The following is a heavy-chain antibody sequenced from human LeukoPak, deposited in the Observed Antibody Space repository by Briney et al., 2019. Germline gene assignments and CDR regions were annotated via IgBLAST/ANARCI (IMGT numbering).Heavy chain of an antibody. V-gene: IGHV4-39*07. CDR3: ARENYCTNGVCWAFDP. Sequence: SETLSLTCTVSGSSISSSDYYWGWVRQPPGRGLEWIGNIYYTGSSSYNSSLKSRVTISVDTSKNQFSLQLSSVTAADTAVYYCARENYCTNGVCWAFDPWGQGTLVTVSS. J-gene: IGHJ5*02. CDR2: IYYTGSS. CDR1: GSSISSSDYY. D-gene: IGHD2-8*01.